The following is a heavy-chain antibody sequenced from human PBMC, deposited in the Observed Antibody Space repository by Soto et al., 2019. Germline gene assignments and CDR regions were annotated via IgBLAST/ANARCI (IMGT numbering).Heavy chain of an antibody. V-gene: IGHV3-30-3*01. CDR1: GFTFTAHA. J-gene: IGHJ4*02. CDR3: ARKEGHCRSGSCXGDY. CDR2: TSPDENTK. D-gene: IGHD2-15*01. Sequence: HPGGSLRLSCAASGFTFTAHAMHWVRQAPGKGLEWVALTSPDENTKYYADSVRGRFTISRDNSKKTLYLQMHSLGPEDTAVYYCARKEGHCRSGSCXGDYWGQGTPVTVSS.